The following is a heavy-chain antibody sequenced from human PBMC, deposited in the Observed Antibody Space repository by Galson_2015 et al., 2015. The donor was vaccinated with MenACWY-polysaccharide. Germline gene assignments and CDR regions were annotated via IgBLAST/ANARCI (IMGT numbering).Heavy chain of an antibody. Sequence: SLRLSCAASGFIFSSYSMTWVRQAPGKGLDWVASISRSSRYIYYPDSVKGRFTVSRDNAQNSMYLQMNSLRLEDTAVYYCARDTPGIEDFDYWGQGILVTVSS. D-gene: IGHD1-1*01. V-gene: IGHV3-21*01. CDR3: ARDTPGIEDFDY. CDR2: ISRSSRYI. CDR1: GFIFSSYS. J-gene: IGHJ4*02.